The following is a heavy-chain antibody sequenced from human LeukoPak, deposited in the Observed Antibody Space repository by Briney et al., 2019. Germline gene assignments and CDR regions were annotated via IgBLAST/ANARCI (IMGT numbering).Heavy chain of an antibody. V-gene: IGHV4-59*01. J-gene: IGHJ4*02. CDR2: IYYSGST. D-gene: IGHD3-3*01. CDR1: GGSISSYY. Sequence: PSETLSLTCTVSGGSISSYYWSWIRQPPGKGLEWIGYIYYSGSTNYDPSLKSRVTISVDTSKNQFSLKLSSVTAADTAVYYCARAPQTYYDFWSGYSEAPQFDYRGQGTLVTVSS. CDR3: ARAPQTYYDFWSGYSEAPQFDY.